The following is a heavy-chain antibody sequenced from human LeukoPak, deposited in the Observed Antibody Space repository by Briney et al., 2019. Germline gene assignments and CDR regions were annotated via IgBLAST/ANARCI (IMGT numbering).Heavy chain of an antibody. CDR1: GFTFSSYG. CDR2: IRYDGSNK. Sequence: GGSLRLSCAASGFTFSSYGMHWVRQAPGKGLEWVAFIRYDGSNKYYADSVKGRFTISRDNSKNTLYLQMNSLRAEDTAVYYCASGQAVVPAAIGYYYMDVWGKGTTVTVSS. D-gene: IGHD2-2*02. J-gene: IGHJ6*03. V-gene: IGHV3-30*02. CDR3: ASGQAVVPAAIGYYYMDV.